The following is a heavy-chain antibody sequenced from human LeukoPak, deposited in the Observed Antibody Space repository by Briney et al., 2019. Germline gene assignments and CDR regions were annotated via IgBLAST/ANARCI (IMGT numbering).Heavy chain of an antibody. D-gene: IGHD3-10*01. V-gene: IGHV4-34*01. Sequence: PSETLSLTCAVYGGSFSGYYWSWIRQPPGKGLEWIGEINHSGSTNYNPSLKSRVTISVDTSKNQFSLKLSSVTAADTAVYYCASLGYYYGSGSPLVPYYCYGMGVWGQGTTVTVSS. CDR3: ASLGYYYGSGSPLVPYYCYGMGV. CDR2: INHSGST. CDR1: GGSFSGYY. J-gene: IGHJ6*02.